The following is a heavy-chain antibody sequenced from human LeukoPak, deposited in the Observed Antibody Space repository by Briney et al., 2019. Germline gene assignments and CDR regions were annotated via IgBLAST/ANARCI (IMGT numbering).Heavy chain of an antibody. CDR2: INPNNGGT. V-gene: IGHV1-2*06. D-gene: IGHD3-22*01. Sequence: ASVKVSCKASGYTFTGSYMHWVRQAPGQGLEWMGRINPNNGGTNYAQKFQGRVTMTRDMSMSTAYMELSRLRSVDTAVYYCAGEDNSSGYRPFDIWGQGTMVTVPS. CDR1: GYTFTGSY. CDR3: AGEDNSSGYRPFDI. J-gene: IGHJ3*02.